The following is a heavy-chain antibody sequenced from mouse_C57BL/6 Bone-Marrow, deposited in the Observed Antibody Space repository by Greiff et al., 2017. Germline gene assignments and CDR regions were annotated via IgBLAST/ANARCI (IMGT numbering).Heavy chain of an antibody. Sequence: EVKVVESGGGLVKPGGSLKLSCAASGFTFSSYAMSWVRQTPEKRLEWVATISDGGSYTYYPDNVKGRFTISRDNAKNNLYLQMSHLKSEDTAMYYCARVYGFAYWGQGTLVTVSA. J-gene: IGHJ3*01. CDR2: ISDGGSYT. CDR1: GFTFSSYA. V-gene: IGHV5-4*03. CDR3: ARVYGFAY. D-gene: IGHD2-12*01.